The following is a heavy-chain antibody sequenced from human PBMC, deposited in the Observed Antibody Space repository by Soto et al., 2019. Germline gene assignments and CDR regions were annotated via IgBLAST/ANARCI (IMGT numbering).Heavy chain of an antibody. J-gene: IGHJ5*01. Sequence: SQTLSLTCAISGDSVSSYTSTWNWIRQSPSRGLEWLGRTYYRSKWYNDYAVSVKSRITINPDTSNNQLSLQLNSVTPDDTAVYYCLSLIRRSRFASSAQRTPVPVSS. CDR1: GDSVSSYTST. V-gene: IGHV6-1*01. CDR2: TYYRSKWYN. D-gene: IGHD2-8*01. CDR3: LSLIRRSRFAS.